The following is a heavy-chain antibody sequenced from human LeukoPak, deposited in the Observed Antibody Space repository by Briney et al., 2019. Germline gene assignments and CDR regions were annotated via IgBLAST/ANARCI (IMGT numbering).Heavy chain of an antibody. J-gene: IGHJ4*02. Sequence: GGSLRLSCAACRFTFSSYSMSWVRQAPGKGLEWVSAISGSADITHYADTVKGRFTISRDNSKNTLYLQMNSLRAEDTAVYYCGRRLGSYYVDNWGQGTLVTVSS. D-gene: IGHD3-10*01. CDR1: RFTFSSYS. CDR2: ISGSADIT. CDR3: GRRLGSYYVDN. V-gene: IGHV3-23*01.